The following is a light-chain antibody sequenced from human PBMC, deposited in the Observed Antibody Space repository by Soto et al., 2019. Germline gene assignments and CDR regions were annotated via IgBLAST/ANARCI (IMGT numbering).Light chain of an antibody. Sequence: EIVMTQSPPTLSGSPGERVTLSCRARQSVGSNLAWYQQKPGQAPRLLIYGASTRATGIPARFSGSGSETEFTLTISSLQAEDSAVYFCQQYNNWPTWTFGQGTQVEIK. CDR3: QQYNNWPTWT. V-gene: IGKV3-15*01. J-gene: IGKJ1*01. CDR2: GAS. CDR1: QSVGSN.